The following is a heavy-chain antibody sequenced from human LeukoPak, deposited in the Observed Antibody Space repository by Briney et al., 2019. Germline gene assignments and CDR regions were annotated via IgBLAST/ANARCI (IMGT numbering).Heavy chain of an antibody. V-gene: IGHV3-21*01. D-gene: IGHD3-3*01. Sequence: GGSLRLSCAASGFTFSTYGMIWVRQAPGKGPEWVSSISSISTYTHYADAVKGRFTISRDNTKNSLYLQMNSLRVEDTAVYYCARTHIPQYDFWTASIWGQGTLVAVSS. CDR1: GFTFSTYG. CDR3: ARTHIPQYDFWTASI. J-gene: IGHJ4*02. CDR2: ISSISTYT.